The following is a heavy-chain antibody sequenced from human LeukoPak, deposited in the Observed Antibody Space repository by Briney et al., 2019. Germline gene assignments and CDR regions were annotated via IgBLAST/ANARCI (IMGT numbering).Heavy chain of an antibody. J-gene: IGHJ6*03. Sequence: RASVTVSCKASGYTFTSYGISWVRQAPGQGLEWMGWISAYNGNANYAQKLQGRVTMTTDTSTSTAYMELRSLRSDDTAVYYCARDLSPARKAGTEIKMRVSYYYYYMDVWGKGTTVTVSS. D-gene: IGHD6-19*01. CDR1: GYTFTSYG. CDR2: ISAYNGNA. CDR3: ARDLSPARKAGTEIKMRVSYYYYYMDV. V-gene: IGHV1-18*01.